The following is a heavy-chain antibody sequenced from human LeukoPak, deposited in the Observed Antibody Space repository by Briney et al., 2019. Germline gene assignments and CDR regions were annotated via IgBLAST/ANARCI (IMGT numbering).Heavy chain of an antibody. V-gene: IGHV1-2*02. CDR3: ARWMATVTTPDY. D-gene: IGHD4-11*01. CDR2: INPNSGGT. Sequence: ASGKVSCKASGYTFNGFYLHWVRQAPGQGLEWMGWINPNSGGTNYAQKFQGRVTMTRDTSISTAYMELSRLRSDDTAVYYCARWMATVTTPDYWGQGTLVTVSS. CDR1: GYTFNGFY. J-gene: IGHJ4*02.